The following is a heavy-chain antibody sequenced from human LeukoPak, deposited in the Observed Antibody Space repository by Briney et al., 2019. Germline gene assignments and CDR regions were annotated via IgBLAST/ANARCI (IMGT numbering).Heavy chain of an antibody. Sequence: PSETLSLXCALYGGSFSGYYWSWIRQPPGKGLEWIGEINHSGGTNYNSSLKSRVTISVDTSKNQFSLKLSSVTAADTAVYYCTISFVGGATDYWGQGTLVTVSS. J-gene: IGHJ4*02. CDR3: TISFVGGATDY. CDR1: GGSFSGYY. CDR2: INHSGGT. V-gene: IGHV4-34*01. D-gene: IGHD2-21*01.